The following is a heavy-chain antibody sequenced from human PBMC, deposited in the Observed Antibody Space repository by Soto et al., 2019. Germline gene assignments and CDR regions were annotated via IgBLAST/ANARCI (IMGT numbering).Heavy chain of an antibody. Sequence: VGSLRLSCAVSGFTFSAYWMHWVRQVPGKGLTWVSRISDDGSTATYADSVKGRFVISRDNAKNSLYLEMNTLRVDDSGLYYCARGPRVSSTGTGAHWGRGTLVTVSS. CDR2: ISDDGSTA. D-gene: IGHD1-1*01. CDR1: GFTFSAYW. V-gene: IGHV3-74*01. J-gene: IGHJ4*02. CDR3: ARGPRVSSTGTGAH.